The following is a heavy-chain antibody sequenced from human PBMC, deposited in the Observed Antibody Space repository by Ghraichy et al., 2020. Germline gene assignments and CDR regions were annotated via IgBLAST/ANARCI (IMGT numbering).Heavy chain of an antibody. CDR1: GFVFSDYY. CDR3: ARGALVISNTNYYGFDV. Sequence: GGSLRLSCAASGFVFSDYYMDWVRQAPGKGLEWVGRSRGKRHSYSTEYAASVKDRFTVSRDESQRSLYLQMNSLRSDDTAVYYCARGALVISNTNYYGFDVWGQGTTVTVSS. D-gene: IGHD2/OR15-2a*01. CDR2: SRGKRHSYST. V-gene: IGHV3-72*01. J-gene: IGHJ6*02.